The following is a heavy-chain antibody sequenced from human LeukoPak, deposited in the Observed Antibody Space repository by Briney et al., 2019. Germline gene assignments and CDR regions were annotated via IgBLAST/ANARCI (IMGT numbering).Heavy chain of an antibody. V-gene: IGHV4-34*01. J-gene: IGHJ5*02. CDR2: INHSGST. CDR3: ARGSLWFGELGWFDP. D-gene: IGHD3-10*01. CDR1: GGSFSGYY. Sequence: SETLSLTCAVYGGSFSGYYWSWIRQPPGKGLEWIGEINHSGSTNYNPSLKSRVTISVDTSKNQFSLKLSSVTAADTAVYHYARGSLWFGELGWFDPWGQGTLVTVSS.